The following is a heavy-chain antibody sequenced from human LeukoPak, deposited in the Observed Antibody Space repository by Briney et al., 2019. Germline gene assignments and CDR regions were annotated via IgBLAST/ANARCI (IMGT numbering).Heavy chain of an antibody. CDR3: ARLDGGGYNYGHFDY. V-gene: IGHV5-51*01. CDR2: IYPGNSDT. D-gene: IGHD5-18*01. J-gene: IGHJ4*02. Sequence: GESLKISCKGSGYSFTSYWIGWVRQMPGKGLEWMGTIYPGNSDTRYSPSFQGQVTISADKSISTAYLQWSSLKASDTAMYYCARLDGGGYNYGHFDYWGQGTLVTVSS. CDR1: GYSFTSYW.